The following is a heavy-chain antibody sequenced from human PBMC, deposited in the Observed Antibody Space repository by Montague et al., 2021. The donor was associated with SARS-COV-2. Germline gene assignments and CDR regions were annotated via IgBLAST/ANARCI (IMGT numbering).Heavy chain of an antibody. V-gene: IGHV4-39*01. J-gene: IGHJ5*02. CDR1: GGSISSSSYY. CDR2: IYYSGST. Sequence: SETLSLTCTVSGGSISSSSYYWGWIRQPPGKGLEWIGSIYYSGSTYYNPSLKSRVTISVDTSKNQFSLKLSSVTAADTAVYYCARVVPMVFGYRRWFDPWGQGTLVTVSS. CDR3: ARVVPMVFGYRRWFDP. D-gene: IGHD2-8*01.